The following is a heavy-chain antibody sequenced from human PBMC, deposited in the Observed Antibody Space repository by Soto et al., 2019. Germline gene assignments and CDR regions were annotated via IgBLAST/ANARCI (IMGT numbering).Heavy chain of an antibody. CDR2: INHSGST. V-gene: IGHV4-34*01. CDR1: GGSFSGYY. D-gene: IGHD5-12*01. Sequence: SETLSLTCAVYGGSFSGYYWSWIRQPPGKGLEWIGDINHSGSTNYNPSLKSRVTISVDTSKNQFSLNLRSVTAADTAVYYCATRRDGYNYYFDYWGQGTLVTVSS. J-gene: IGHJ4*02. CDR3: ATRRDGYNYYFDY.